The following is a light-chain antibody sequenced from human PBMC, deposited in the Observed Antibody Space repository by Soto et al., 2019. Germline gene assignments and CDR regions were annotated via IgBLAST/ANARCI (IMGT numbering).Light chain of an antibody. CDR1: SSDVGGYNL. CDR3: CSYAGSSTCV. V-gene: IGLV2-23*01. CDR2: EGS. J-gene: IGLJ1*01. Sequence: QSALTQPASVSGSPGQSITISCTGTSSDVGGYNLVSWYQQHPGKAPKLMIYEGSKRPSGVSNRFSGSKSGNTASLTISGLQAEDEADYYCCSYAGSSTCVFGTGTKLTVL.